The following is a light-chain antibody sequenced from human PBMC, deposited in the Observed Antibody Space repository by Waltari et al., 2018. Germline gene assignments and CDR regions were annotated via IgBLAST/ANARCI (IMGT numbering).Light chain of an antibody. CDR3: QQYDNLPRT. CDR1: QDINNY. Sequence: DIQMTQSPSSLSASVGARVTITCQASQDINNYLNWYQQKPGKAPKSLIYDTSNLETGVPSRFSGSGSGTDFTFTINSLQPEDFATYYCQQYDNLPRTFGQGTKLEIK. V-gene: IGKV1-33*01. J-gene: IGKJ2*01. CDR2: DTS.